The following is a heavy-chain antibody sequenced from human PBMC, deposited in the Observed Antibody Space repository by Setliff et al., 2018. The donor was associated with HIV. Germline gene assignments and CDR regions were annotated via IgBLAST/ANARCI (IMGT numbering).Heavy chain of an antibody. V-gene: IGHV3-15*07. J-gene: IGHJ6*03. CDR1: GFTFSNYW. Sequence: GGSLRLSCAASGFTFSNYWMHWVRQAPGKGLEWVSRIKSKIDGGTTDSAPPVKGRFTISRDDSKNTLYLQMNSLKTEDTAVYYCTTDPGWGEQLLSNYYYYYMDVWGKGTTVTVSS. CDR2: IKSKIDGGTT. CDR3: TTDPGWGEQLLSNYYYYYMDV. D-gene: IGHD2-2*01.